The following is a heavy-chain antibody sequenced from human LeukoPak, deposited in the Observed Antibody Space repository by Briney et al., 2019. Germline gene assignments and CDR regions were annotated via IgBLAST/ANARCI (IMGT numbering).Heavy chain of an antibody. CDR2: ISGDAVTS. CDR1: GFTFKNYA. J-gene: IGHJ4*02. V-gene: IGHV3-23*01. CDR3: AKVDGSGSYYNPYFDY. D-gene: IGHD3-10*01. Sequence: GGSLRLSCAASGFTFKNYAMNWVRQSPGQGLEWVSTISGDAVTSWYADSVKGRFTVSRDNSKNIVFLQMNNLRAEDTAVYYCAKVDGSGSYYNPYFDYWGQGTLVTVSS.